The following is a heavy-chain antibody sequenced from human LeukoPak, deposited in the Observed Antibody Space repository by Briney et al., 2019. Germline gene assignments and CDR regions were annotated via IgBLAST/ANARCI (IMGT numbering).Heavy chain of an antibody. CDR1: GFTFSTYA. CDR3: ARDRLTTVTTFHFDY. D-gene: IGHD4-17*01. V-gene: IGHV3-33*01. J-gene: IGHJ4*02. Sequence: PGGPLRLSCAASGFTFSTYAMHWVRQAPGKGLEWVAVIWYDRTNKYYADSVKGRFTISRDNSKNTLYLQMSSLRAEDTAVYYCARDRLTTVTTFHFDYWGQGTLVTVSS. CDR2: IWYDRTNK.